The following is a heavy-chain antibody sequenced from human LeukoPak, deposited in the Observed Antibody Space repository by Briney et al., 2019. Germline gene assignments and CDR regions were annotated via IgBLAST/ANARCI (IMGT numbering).Heavy chain of an antibody. V-gene: IGHV4-59*01. CDR3: ARGAVAGIDY. Sequence: SETLSLTCTVSGGPISSYYWSWIRQPPGKGLEWIGYIYYSGSTNYNPSLKSRVTISVDTSKNQLSLKLSSVTAADTAVYYCARGAVAGIDYWGQGTLVTVSS. CDR2: IYYSGST. CDR1: GGPISSYY. D-gene: IGHD6-19*01. J-gene: IGHJ4*02.